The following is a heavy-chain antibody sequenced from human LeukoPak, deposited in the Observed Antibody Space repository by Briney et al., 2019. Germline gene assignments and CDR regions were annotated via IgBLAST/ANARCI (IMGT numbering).Heavy chain of an antibody. Sequence: GGSLRLSCAASEFTFSNYAMSWVRQAPGKGLEWVSSISASDGSTYYADSVKGRFTISRDNSKNTLYLQMNSLRAEDTAVYYCAKERGVAGTVRGDYWGQGTLVTVSS. J-gene: IGHJ4*02. CDR3: AKERGVAGTVRGDY. V-gene: IGHV3-23*01. D-gene: IGHD6-19*01. CDR1: EFTFSNYA. CDR2: ISASDGST.